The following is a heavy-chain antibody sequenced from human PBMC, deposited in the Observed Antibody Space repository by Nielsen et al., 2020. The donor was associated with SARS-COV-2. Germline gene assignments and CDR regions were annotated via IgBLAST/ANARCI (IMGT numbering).Heavy chain of an antibody. V-gene: IGHV3-30*03. CDR1: GFTFSSYG. J-gene: IGHJ5*02. CDR3: ARDHIEWEGAYWFDP. CDR2: ISYDGSNK. Sequence: GGSLRLSCAASGFTFSSYGMHWVRQAPGKGLEWVAVISYDGSNKYYADSVMGRFTISRDNSKNTLYLQMNSLRAEDTAVYYCARDHIEWEGAYWFDPWGQGTLVTVSS. D-gene: IGHD1-26*01.